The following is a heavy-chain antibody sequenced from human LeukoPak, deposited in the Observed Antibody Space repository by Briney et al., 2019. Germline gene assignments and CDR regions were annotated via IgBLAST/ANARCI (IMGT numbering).Heavy chain of an antibody. V-gene: IGHV1-46*01. Sequence: ASVKLSFKASGYTVTSYYMHWVRQAHGQGLGWVGITNPDGGRTSYEQKFQGRVTMTRETSTSTVYMELSSLRSEDTAVYYCARDALRELGNYWGQVTLVTVST. J-gene: IGHJ4*02. CDR3: ARDALRELGNY. CDR2: TNPDGGRT. D-gene: IGHD3-10*01. CDR1: GYTVTSYY.